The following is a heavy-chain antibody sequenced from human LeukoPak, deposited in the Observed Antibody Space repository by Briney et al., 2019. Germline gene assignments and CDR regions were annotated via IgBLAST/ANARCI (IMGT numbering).Heavy chain of an antibody. Sequence: PGRSLRLSCAASGFTFITYAMHWVRQAPGKGLEWVAVIWYDGNDKYYADSVKGRFTISRDNSKNTLYLQMNSLRAEDTAVYYCARNMIAVAGNPFDYWGQGTLVTVSS. CDR3: ARNMIAVAGNPFDY. CDR2: IWYDGNDK. CDR1: GFTFITYA. D-gene: IGHD6-19*01. V-gene: IGHV3-33*01. J-gene: IGHJ4*02.